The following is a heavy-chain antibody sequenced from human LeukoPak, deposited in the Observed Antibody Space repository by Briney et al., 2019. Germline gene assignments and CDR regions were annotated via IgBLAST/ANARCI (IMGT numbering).Heavy chain of an antibody. CDR1: VYTFTGYY. CDR3: AREEDDSSGDYYVRRVDY. J-gene: IGHJ4*02. D-gene: IGHD3-22*01. Sequence: ASLKVSCKASVYTFTGYYMHWVRQAPGQGLEWMGWINPNSGGTNYAQTFQGRVTMTRDTSISTAYKELSRLRSDDTAVYYCAREEDDSSGDYYVRRVDYWGEGTLVTVSS. CDR2: INPNSGGT. V-gene: IGHV1-2*02.